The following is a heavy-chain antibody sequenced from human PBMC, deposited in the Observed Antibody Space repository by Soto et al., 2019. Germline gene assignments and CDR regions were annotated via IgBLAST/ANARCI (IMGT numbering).Heavy chain of an antibody. CDR2: IIPIFGTA. CDR3: ARDVLAGITGTTCSGKGKPRHNWFGP. V-gene: IGHV1-69*05. CDR1: GGTFSSYA. Sequence: QVQLVQSGAEVKKPGSSVKVSCKASGGTFSSYAISWVRQAPGQGLEWMGGIIPIFGTANYAQKFQGRVTMSRPEYKATDYIELRSLRCEDTAVYYCARDVLAGITGTTCSGKGKPRHNWFGPWGQGTLVTVSS. D-gene: IGHD1-7*01. J-gene: IGHJ5*02.